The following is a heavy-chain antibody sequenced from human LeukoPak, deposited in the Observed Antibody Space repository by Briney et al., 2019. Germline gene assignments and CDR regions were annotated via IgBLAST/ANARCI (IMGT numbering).Heavy chain of an antibody. CDR1: GFTFSSYG. CDR2: ISYDGSNK. V-gene: IGHV3-30*18. CDR3: AKDGGLWVSAHWGDS. D-gene: IGHD7-27*01. J-gene: IGHJ4*02. Sequence: GGSLRLSCAASGFTFSSYGMHWVRQAPGKGLEWVAVISYDGSNKYYADSVKGRFTISRDNSKNMLYLQMNSLRAEDTAVYYCAKDGGLWVSAHWGDSWGRGTLVTVSS.